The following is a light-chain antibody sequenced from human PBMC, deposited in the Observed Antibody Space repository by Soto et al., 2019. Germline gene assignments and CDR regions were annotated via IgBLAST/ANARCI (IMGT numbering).Light chain of an antibody. J-gene: IGLJ3*02. V-gene: IGLV1-40*01. CDR3: QSYDSSLRAWV. CDR2: GNT. Sequence: QSVLTQPPSVSGAPGQRVTISCTGSSSNIGAGYDVHWYHHLPGTAPKLLIYGNTNRPSGISDRFSASKSGASASLAITGLPAGDEADYYCQSYDSSLRAWVFGGGTKLTVL. CDR1: SSNIGAGYD.